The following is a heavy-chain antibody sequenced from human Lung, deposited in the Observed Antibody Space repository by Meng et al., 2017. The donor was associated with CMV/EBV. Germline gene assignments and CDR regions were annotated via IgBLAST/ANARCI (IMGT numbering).Heavy chain of an antibody. D-gene: IGHD1-1*01. CDR2: LSYDGSNK. V-gene: IGHV3-30*04. Sequence: SXEASGFTFSSYAMHWVRQAPGKGLEWVAVLSYDGSNKFYADSVKGRFTISRDNSKNTLFLQMNRLRAEDTAVYYCARGYQLFNYFDYWGQGRXVTVSS. CDR1: GFTFSSYA. CDR3: ARGYQLFNYFDY. J-gene: IGHJ4*02.